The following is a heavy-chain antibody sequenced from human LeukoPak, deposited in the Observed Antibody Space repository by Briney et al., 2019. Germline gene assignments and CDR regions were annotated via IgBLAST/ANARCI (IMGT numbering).Heavy chain of an antibody. V-gene: IGHV1-2*02. Sequence: ASVKVSCKASGYTFTGYFMHWVRPAPGQGLEGMGWINPNSGGTNYAQKFQGRATMTRDTSISTAYMELSRLRSDDTAVYYCARVSGYCSSTSCYSGAFDIWGQGTMVAVSS. CDR1: GYTFTGYF. CDR3: ARVSGYCSSTSCYSGAFDI. CDR2: INPNSGGT. J-gene: IGHJ3*02. D-gene: IGHD2-2*02.